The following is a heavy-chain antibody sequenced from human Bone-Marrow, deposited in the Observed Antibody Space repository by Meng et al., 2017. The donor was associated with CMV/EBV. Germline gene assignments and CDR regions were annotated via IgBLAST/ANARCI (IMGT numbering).Heavy chain of an antibody. CDR2: MNPNSGNT. V-gene: IGHV1-8*03. Sequence: ASVKVSCKCSGYTFTSYDINWVRQATGQGLEWMGWMNPNSGNTGYAQKFQGRATITRNTSLSTAYMELSSLRADDTAVYYCARSLAGDGYNRWGQGTLVTVSS. D-gene: IGHD5-24*01. J-gene: IGHJ4*02. CDR1: GYTFTSYD. CDR3: ARSLAGDGYNR.